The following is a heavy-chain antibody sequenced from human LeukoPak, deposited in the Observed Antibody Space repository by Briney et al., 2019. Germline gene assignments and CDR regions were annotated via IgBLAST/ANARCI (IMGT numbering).Heavy chain of an antibody. Sequence: GGSLRLSCAASGLTFSSYSMNWVRQAPGKGLEWVSSISSSSSYIYYADSVKGRFTISRDNAKNSLYLQMNSLRAEDTAVYYCARVGQQWLVPGYFDYWGQGTLVTVSS. CDR2: ISSSSSYI. CDR1: GLTFSSYS. J-gene: IGHJ4*02. D-gene: IGHD6-19*01. V-gene: IGHV3-21*01. CDR3: ARVGQQWLVPGYFDY.